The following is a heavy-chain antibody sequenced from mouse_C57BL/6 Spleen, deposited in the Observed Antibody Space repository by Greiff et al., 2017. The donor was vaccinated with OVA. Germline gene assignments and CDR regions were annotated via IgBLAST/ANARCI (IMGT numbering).Heavy chain of an antibody. CDR3: AGHEDLIYDGYYGAWFAY. V-gene: IGHV1-62-2*01. CDR2: FYPGSGSI. J-gene: IGHJ3*01. Sequence: QVQLQQSGAELVKPGASVKLSCKASGYTFTEYTIHWVKQRSGQGLEWIGWFYPGSGSIKYNEKFKDKATLTADTSSSTVYMELSRLTSEDSAVYVCAGHEDLIYDGYYGAWFAYWGQGTLVTVSA. CDR1: GYTFTEYT. D-gene: IGHD2-3*01.